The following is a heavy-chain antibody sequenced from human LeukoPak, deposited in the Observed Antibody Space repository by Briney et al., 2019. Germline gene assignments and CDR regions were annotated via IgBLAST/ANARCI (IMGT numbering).Heavy chain of an antibody. V-gene: IGHV3-48*01. CDR2: MSRFGNII. D-gene: IGHD4-17*01. J-gene: IGHJ6*03. CDR1: GFTFSEYN. CDR3: AREGSDYGDIGPYYYYMDV. Sequence: GGSLRLSCATPGFTFSEYNMNWVRQVPGKGLEPVSYMSRFGNIIYYADSVKGRLNISRANAKNSLYLQMNRLRAADTAVYYCAREGSDYGDIGPYYYYMDVWGKGTTVTVSS.